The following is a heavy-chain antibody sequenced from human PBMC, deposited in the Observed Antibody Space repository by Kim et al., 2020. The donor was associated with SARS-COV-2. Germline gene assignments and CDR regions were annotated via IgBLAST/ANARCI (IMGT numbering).Heavy chain of an antibody. Sequence: GGSLRLSCAASGFTFSSYGMHWVRQAPGKGLEWVAVISYDGNTKYYGDSVKGRFTISRDNSKNTLFLQMNSLRAEDTAVYYCAKEGAVGGLLDYWGQGTLVTVSS. V-gene: IGHV3-30*18. CDR1: GFTFSSYG. D-gene: IGHD3-10*01. CDR2: ISYDGNTK. J-gene: IGHJ4*02. CDR3: AKEGAVGGLLDY.